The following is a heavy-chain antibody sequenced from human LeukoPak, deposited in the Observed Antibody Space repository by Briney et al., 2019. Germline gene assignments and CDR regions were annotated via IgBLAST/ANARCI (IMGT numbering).Heavy chain of an antibody. CDR2: ISGSGGNT. V-gene: IGHV3-23*01. Sequence: GGSLRLSCAASGFTFSSYAMSWVRQAPGKGLDWVSAISGSGGNTYYADSVNGRFTISRDNSKNTLYLQMNSLRAEVTAVYYCAKDQYGGNPQYYFDYEGQGNRVTVSA. CDR3: AKDQYGGNPQYYFDY. J-gene: IGHJ4*02. CDR1: GFTFSSYA. D-gene: IGHD4-23*01.